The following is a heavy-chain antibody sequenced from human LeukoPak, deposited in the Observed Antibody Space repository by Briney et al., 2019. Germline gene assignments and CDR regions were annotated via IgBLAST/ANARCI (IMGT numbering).Heavy chain of an antibody. J-gene: IGHJ4*02. Sequence: SETLSLTCTVSGYSITSSSWWGWIRQPPGKGLEWIGYIYHSGTTYYNPSLQSRVTMSVDTSKNQFSLKLSSVTAVDTAVYYCARKENVYYYFDYWGQGTLVTVSS. V-gene: IGHV4-28*01. CDR1: GYSITSSSW. CDR3: ARKENVYYYFDY. CDR2: IYHSGTT. D-gene: IGHD3-10*01.